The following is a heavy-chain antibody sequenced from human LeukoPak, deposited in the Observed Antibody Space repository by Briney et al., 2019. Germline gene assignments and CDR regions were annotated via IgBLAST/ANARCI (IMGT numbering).Heavy chain of an antibody. V-gene: IGHV4-39*01. CDR3: ARHVRQQLPPKAFDY. Sequence: SETLSLTCTVSGGSISSGIYYWGWIRQPPGEGLEWIGSIYYSGNAYYNPSLKSRVTISVDTSKNQLSLKLNSVTAADTAVYYCARHVRQQLPPKAFDYWGQGTLVTVSS. CDR2: IYYSGNA. D-gene: IGHD6-13*01. CDR1: GGSISSGIYY. J-gene: IGHJ4*02.